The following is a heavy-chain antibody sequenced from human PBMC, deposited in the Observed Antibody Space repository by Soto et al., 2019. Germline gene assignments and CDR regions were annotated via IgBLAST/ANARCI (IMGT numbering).Heavy chain of an antibody. CDR2: MNSDGSTT. CDR3: VRDGYPAWVYGGGV. V-gene: IGHV3-74*01. CDR1: GFTFSSYW. J-gene: IGHJ6*02. Sequence: PGGSLRLSCAASGFTFSSYWMHWVRQAPGKGLVWVSRMNSDGSTTNYADSVKGRFTISRDNARNTLYLQMNSLRAEDTAVYYCVRDGYPAWVYGGGVWGQGSTVTVSS. D-gene: IGHD1-1*01.